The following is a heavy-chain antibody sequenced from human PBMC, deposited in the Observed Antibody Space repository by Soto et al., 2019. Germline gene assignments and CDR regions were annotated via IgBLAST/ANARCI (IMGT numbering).Heavy chain of an antibody. CDR1: GGSISSSSYY. CDR2: IYYSGST. J-gene: IGHJ4*02. Sequence: SETLSLTCTVSGGSISSSSYYWSWIRQPPGKGLEWIGYIYYSGSTNYNPSLKSRVTISVDTSKNQFSLKLSSVTAADTAVYYCARQVGGWAPWCFDYWGQGTLVTVSS. D-gene: IGHD6-19*01. V-gene: IGHV4-61*05. CDR3: ARQVGGWAPWCFDY.